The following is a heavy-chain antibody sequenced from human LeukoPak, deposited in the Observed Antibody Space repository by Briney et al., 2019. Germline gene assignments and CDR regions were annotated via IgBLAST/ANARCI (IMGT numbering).Heavy chain of an antibody. CDR2: ISAYNGKK. Sequence: ASVKVSCKDSGYTFTRYGIGWVRQAPGQGREWMGWISAYNGKKNNAQKLQGRGTMTTATSTSTAYMELRSLRSDDTAVYYCARDLRYCSGGSCYLYYYYSGMGVWGQGTTVTVSS. J-gene: IGHJ6*02. D-gene: IGHD2-15*01. CDR3: ARDLRYCSGGSCYLYYYYSGMGV. V-gene: IGHV1-18*01. CDR1: GYTFTRYG.